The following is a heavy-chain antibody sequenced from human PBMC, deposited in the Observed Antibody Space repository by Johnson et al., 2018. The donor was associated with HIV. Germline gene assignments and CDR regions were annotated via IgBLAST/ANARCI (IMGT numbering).Heavy chain of an antibody. CDR1: GFTFSTYS. J-gene: IGHJ3*02. V-gene: IGHV3-48*04. CDR3: ARGMSSGPWAGGDAFDI. Sequence: MQLVESGGGLVQPGGSLRLSCAASGFTFSTYSMNWVRQAPGKGLEWVSYISSSSNTIYYAASVKGRFTISRDNAKNSLYLQMNSLSAEDTAVYYCARGMSSGPWAGGDAFDIWGQGTMVTVSS. D-gene: IGHD3-22*01. CDR2: ISSSSNTI.